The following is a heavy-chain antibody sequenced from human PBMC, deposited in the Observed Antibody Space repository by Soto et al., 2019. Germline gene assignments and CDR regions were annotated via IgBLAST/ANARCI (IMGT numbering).Heavy chain of an antibody. Sequence: ASVKVSCKASGYTFTSYAMHWVRQAPGQRLEWMGWINAGNGNTKYSQKFQGRVTITRDTSASTAYMELSSLRSEDTAVYYCARDYHYYDSRGYGMDVWGQGSLVTVSS. D-gene: IGHD3-22*01. J-gene: IGHJ6*02. V-gene: IGHV1-3*01. CDR2: INAGNGNT. CDR1: GYTFTSYA. CDR3: ARDYHYYDSRGYGMDV.